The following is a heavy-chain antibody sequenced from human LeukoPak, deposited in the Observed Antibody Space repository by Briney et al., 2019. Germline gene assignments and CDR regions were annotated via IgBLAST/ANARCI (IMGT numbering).Heavy chain of an antibody. CDR1: GGTFTGYY. J-gene: IGHJ4*02. V-gene: IGHV1-46*01. Sequence: ASVTVSFKASGGTFTGYYMHWVRQAPGQGLEWMGIINPSGGSTSYAQKFQGRVTMTRDMSTSTVYMELSSLRSEDTAVYYCARVRLPITMVRGVTYPIFDYWGQGTLVTVSS. D-gene: IGHD3-10*01. CDR3: ARVRLPITMVRGVTYPIFDY. CDR2: INPSGGST.